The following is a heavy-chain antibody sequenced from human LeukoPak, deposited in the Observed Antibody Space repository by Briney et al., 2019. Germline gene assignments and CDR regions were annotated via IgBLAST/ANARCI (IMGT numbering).Heavy chain of an antibody. J-gene: IGHJ4*02. D-gene: IGHD5-18*01. V-gene: IGHV1-24*01. CDR2: SDPEDGER. CDR3: VTGFTTMAVDYFDY. CDR1: GKTLSDLS. Sequence: ASVKVSCKVSGKTLSDLSIHWLRQPPGKGLEWLGGSDPEDGERIYAQMFQGRVTMTEDTSMDTAYMELSSLRSEDTAVYYCVTGFTTMAVDYFDYWGQGTLVTVSP.